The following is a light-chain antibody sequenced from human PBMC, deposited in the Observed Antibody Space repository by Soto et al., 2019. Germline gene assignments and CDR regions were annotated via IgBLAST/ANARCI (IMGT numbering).Light chain of an antibody. CDR1: SGHSSYA. CDR2: LNSDGSH. J-gene: IGLJ2*01. Sequence: QLVLTQSPSASASLGASVKLTCTLSSGHSSYAIAWHQQQPEKGPRYLMILNSDGSHIKGDGIPDRFSGSSSGAERYLTISSLQSDDEADYYCQAWGTGIQVFGGGTKLTVL. CDR3: QAWGTGIQV. V-gene: IGLV4-69*01.